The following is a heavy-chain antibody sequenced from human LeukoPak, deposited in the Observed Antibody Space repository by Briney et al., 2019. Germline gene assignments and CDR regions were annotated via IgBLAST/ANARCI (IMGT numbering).Heavy chain of an antibody. J-gene: IGHJ6*02. D-gene: IGHD2-2*01. Sequence: SETLSLTCAVYGGSFSGYYWSWIRHPPGKGMEWLGEINHSGSTNYNPSLKSRVTISVDTSKNQFSLKLSSVTAADTAVYYCARKRPVVPAAYYYYYGMDVWGQGTTVTVSS. CDR2: INHSGST. V-gene: IGHV4-34*01. CDR1: GGSFSGYY. CDR3: ARKRPVVPAAYYYYYGMDV.